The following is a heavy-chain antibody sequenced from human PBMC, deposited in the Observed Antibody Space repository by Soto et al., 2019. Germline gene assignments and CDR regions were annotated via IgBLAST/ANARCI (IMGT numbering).Heavy chain of an antibody. D-gene: IGHD3-3*01. Sequence: ALVKVSGKASGFASSGSSWVRHAPGQRLEWMGWISTHNGNTIYAQKFQGRVIMTMDTSTTTVYMELRSLRPDDTAVYLCAREGILGLFDAYDLWGQGTMVTVSS. CDR1: GFASSG. J-gene: IGHJ3*01. V-gene: IGHV1-18*04. CDR3: AREGILGLFDAYDL. CDR2: ISTHNGNT.